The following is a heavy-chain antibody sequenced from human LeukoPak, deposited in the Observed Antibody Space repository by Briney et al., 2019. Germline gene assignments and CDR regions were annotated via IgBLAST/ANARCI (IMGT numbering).Heavy chain of an antibody. J-gene: IGHJ6*03. CDR1: GFTFSSYA. V-gene: IGHV3-23*01. D-gene: IGHD6-13*01. Sequence: GGSLRLSCAASGFTFSSYAMSWVRQAPGKGLEWVSAISGSGGSTYYADSVKGRFTISRDNSKNTLYLQMNSLRAEDTAVYYCARNGGSSWSHYYYYMDVWGKGTTVTVSS. CDR2: ISGSGGST. CDR3: ARNGGSSWSHYYYYMDV.